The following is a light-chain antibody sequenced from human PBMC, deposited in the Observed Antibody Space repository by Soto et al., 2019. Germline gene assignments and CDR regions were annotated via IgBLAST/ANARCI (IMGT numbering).Light chain of an antibody. V-gene: IGLV2-14*01. CDR3: SSYTSSSTVV. J-gene: IGLJ2*01. Sequence: QSVLTQAACVSGSPGQSITISCTGTSSDVGGYNYVSWYQQHPGKAPKLMIYEVSNRPSGVSNRFSGSKSGNTASLTISGLQAEDEADYYCSSYTSSSTVVFGGGTKVTVL. CDR2: EVS. CDR1: SSDVGGYNY.